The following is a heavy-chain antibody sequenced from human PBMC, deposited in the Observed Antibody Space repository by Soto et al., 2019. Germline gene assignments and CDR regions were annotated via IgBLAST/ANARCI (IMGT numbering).Heavy chain of an antibody. J-gene: IGHJ5*02. Sequence: QITLKESGPTVLKPTQTLTLTCTLSGSSVTTAGVGVGWIRQPPGKALEWLALIYWDDDKRYNPSLKSRLTVTKDTSKHQVVLTMTDMDPVDTATYYCAHRPLTFYYDSSGYLNWFDPWGQGVLVTVSS. CDR1: GSSVTTAGVG. V-gene: IGHV2-5*02. CDR3: AHRPLTFYYDSSGYLNWFDP. D-gene: IGHD3-22*01. CDR2: IYWDDDK.